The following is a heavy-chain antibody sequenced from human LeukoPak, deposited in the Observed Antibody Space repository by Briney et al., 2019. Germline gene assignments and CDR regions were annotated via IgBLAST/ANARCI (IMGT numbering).Heavy chain of an antibody. Sequence: GASVKVSCKASGYTFTSYDINWVRQATGQGLEWMGWMNPNSGSTGYAQKFQGRVTMTRNTSISTAYMELSSLRSEDTAVYYCARVPLRRADFWSGLHPIMDVWGKGTTVTVSS. V-gene: IGHV1-8*01. D-gene: IGHD3-3*01. J-gene: IGHJ6*03. CDR2: MNPNSGST. CDR3: ARVPLRRADFWSGLHPIMDV. CDR1: GYTFTSYD.